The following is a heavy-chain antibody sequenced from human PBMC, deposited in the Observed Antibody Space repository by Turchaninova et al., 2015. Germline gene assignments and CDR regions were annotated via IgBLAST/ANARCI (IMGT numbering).Heavy chain of an antibody. J-gene: IGHJ3*02. CDR1: GCTFLEFG. CDR2: INIYNGNT. D-gene: IGHD3-22*01. V-gene: IGHV1-18*01. Sequence: QAQLMPSGAEVMKSGASVQVSFRASGCTFLEFGMTWVRQAPGQGLQWMGWINIYNGNTIYARSLKDRITLTTDSSTNTAYMELRSLRSDDTAVYYCARDYFNYQNYFCDGCGLGDVFNIWGQGTLVTVSS. CDR3: ARDYFNYQNYFCDGCGLGDVFNI.